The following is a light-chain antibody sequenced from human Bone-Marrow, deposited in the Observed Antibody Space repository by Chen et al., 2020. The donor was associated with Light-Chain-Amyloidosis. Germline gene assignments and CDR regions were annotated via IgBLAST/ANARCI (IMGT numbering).Light chain of an antibody. J-gene: IGLJ1*01. V-gene: IGLV2-14*01. CDR2: AVS. CDR1: SGDVGTYNY. CDR3: SSFKSSSSYV. Sequence: QSALTQPASVSGSPGQSITISCTGTSGDVGTYNYVSWYQQHPGKATKVMKYAVSNRPSGVSKRCSGSKSGNTASLPISGLQAEDEADYYCSSFKSSSSYVFGPGTKVTVL.